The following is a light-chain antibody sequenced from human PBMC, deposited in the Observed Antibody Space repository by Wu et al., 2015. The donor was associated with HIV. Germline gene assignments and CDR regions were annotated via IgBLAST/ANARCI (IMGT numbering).Light chain of an antibody. J-gene: IGKJ1*01. CDR3: HQYGSSPGT. CDR2: GAS. V-gene: IGKV3-20*01. CDR1: QSVSSNY. Sequence: EIVLTQSPGTLSLSPGERATLSCRASQSVSSNYLAWYQHIPGQAPRLLIHGASTRATGIPDRFSGSGSGTDFTLTISRLEPEDFAVYYCHQYGSSPGTFGQGTKMEIK.